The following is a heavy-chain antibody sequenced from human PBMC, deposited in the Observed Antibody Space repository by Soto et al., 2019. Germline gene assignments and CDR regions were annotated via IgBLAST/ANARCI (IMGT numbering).Heavy chain of an antibody. CDR1: GFSLTTSGVG. Sequence: QITLNESGPTVVKPAETLTLTCTFSGFSLTTSGVGVGWIRQSPGKAPAWLALIYWDDDKRYSAFLKSRLTIPKDTSKNQVVLTMASVDPADTATYYCAHRILRTVFGLVTTTAIDFDFWGQGTPVVVSS. J-gene: IGHJ4*02. D-gene: IGHD3-3*01. CDR2: IYWDDDK. CDR3: AHRILRTVFGLVTTTAIDFDF. V-gene: IGHV2-5*02.